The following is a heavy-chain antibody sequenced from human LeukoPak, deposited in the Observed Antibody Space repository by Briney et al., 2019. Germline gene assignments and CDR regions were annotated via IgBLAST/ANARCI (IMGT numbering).Heavy chain of an antibody. CDR3: AKDGNDFTYYFDY. CDR1: GFTFSSYG. Sequence: SGRSLRLSCAASGFTFSSYGMHWVRQAPGKGLEWVAVISYDGSNKYYADSVKGRFTISRDNSKNTLYLQMNSLRAEDTAVYYCAKDGNDFTYYFDYWGQGTLVTVSS. J-gene: IGHJ4*02. V-gene: IGHV3-30*18. CDR2: ISYDGSNK. D-gene: IGHD1-26*01.